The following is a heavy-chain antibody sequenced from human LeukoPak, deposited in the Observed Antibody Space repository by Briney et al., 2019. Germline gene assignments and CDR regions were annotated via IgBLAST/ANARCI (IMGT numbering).Heavy chain of an antibody. D-gene: IGHD5-12*01. CDR2: IFYTGST. V-gene: IGHV4-39*02. CDR1: GGSIRSSGYY. CDR3: ARPSGYSGYDYGY. Sequence: PPETLSLTCTVSGGSIRSSGYYWDWIRQPPGKGLEWVGSIFYTGSTYYNPSLKSRVTISADTSKNHFSLKVSSVTAADTAVYYCARPSGYSGYDYGYWGQGTLVSVSS. J-gene: IGHJ4*02.